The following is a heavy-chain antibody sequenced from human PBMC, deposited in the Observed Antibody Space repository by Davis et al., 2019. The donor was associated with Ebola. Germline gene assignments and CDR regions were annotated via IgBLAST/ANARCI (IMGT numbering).Heavy chain of an antibody. D-gene: IGHD2-15*01. CDR1: GFTFSSYS. CDR2: ISSSSSYI. CDR3: AKYRVVVVAATRAGMDV. V-gene: IGHV3-21*04. Sequence: PGGSLRLSCAASGFTFSSYSMNWVRQAPGKGLEWVSSISSSSSYIYYADSVKGRFTISRDNAKNSLYLQMNSLRAEDTAVYYCAKYRVVVVAATRAGMDVWGQGTLVTVSS. J-gene: IGHJ4*02.